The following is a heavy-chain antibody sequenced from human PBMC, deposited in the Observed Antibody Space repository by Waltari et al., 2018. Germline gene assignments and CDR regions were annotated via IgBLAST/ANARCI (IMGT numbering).Heavy chain of an antibody. CDR1: GFGFSNFS. V-gene: IGHV3-48*02. CDR2: ISTGGSTI. CDR3: TPLDY. Sequence: EVQLVESGGGSIQPGGSLRLSGAASGFGFSNFSMNGVRQAPGKGLEWIAYISTGGSTIYYADSVKGRFTISRDNAKNSLYLQMNGLTDEDTAIYYCTPLDYWGRGALVTVSS. J-gene: IGHJ4*02.